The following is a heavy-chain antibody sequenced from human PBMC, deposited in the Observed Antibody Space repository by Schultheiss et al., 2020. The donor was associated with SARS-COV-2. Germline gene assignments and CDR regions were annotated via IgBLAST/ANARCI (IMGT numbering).Heavy chain of an antibody. CDR3: ARERSRSYFDY. V-gene: IGHV3-48*01. Sequence: GGSLRLSCAASGFTFSSYEMNWVRQAPGKGLEWVSYLSSSSSTIYYADSVKGRFTISRENVTNSLYLQMNSLRAEDTAVYYCARERSRSYFDYWGQGTLVTGSS. D-gene: IGHD3-10*01. J-gene: IGHJ4*02. CDR1: GFTFSSYE. CDR2: LSSSSSTI.